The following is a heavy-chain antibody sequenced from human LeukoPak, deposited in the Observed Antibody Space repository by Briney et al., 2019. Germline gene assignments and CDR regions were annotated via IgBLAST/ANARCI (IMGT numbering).Heavy chain of an antibody. D-gene: IGHD2-2*01. J-gene: IGHJ4*02. CDR3: ARYYCSTTSCYGRYFDY. CDR1: GFTFSSYG. CDR2: ISSSGITI. Sequence: GGSLRLSCAASGFTFSSYGMSWVRQAPGKGLEWVSYISSSGITIYYADSVKGRFTISRDNAKTSLYLQMNSLRAEDTAVYYCARYYCSTTSCYGRYFDYWGQGTLVTVSS. V-gene: IGHV3-48*04.